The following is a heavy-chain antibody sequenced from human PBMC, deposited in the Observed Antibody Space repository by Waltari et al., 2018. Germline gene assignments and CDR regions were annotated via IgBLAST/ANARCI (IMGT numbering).Heavy chain of an antibody. Sequence: QVLLVQSGSELKKPGASVTLACKASVYIFTTYALNWVRQAPGQGLEGLGWINTDTGRPTYAQGFTGRFVFSSDTSASTAYLQISSLTAEDTAMYYCARDHDYYGSGSYFYWGQGTLITVSS. CDR3: ARDHDYYGSGSYFY. V-gene: IGHV7-4-1*02. CDR1: VYIFTTYA. J-gene: IGHJ4*02. D-gene: IGHD3-10*01. CDR2: INTDTGRP.